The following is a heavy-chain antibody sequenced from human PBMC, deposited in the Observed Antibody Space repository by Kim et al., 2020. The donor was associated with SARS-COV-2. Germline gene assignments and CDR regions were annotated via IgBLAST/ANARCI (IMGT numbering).Heavy chain of an antibody. Sequence: GGSLRLSCAASGFTFSSYGMHWVRQAPGKGLEWVAVISYDGSNKYYADSVKGRFTISRDNSKNTLYLQMNSLRAEDTAVYYCAKMGWELRVVLYYFDYWGQRTLFTVSS. V-gene: IGHV3-30*18. D-gene: IGHD1-26*01. J-gene: IGHJ4*02. CDR1: GFTFSSYG. CDR3: AKMGWELRVVLYYFDY. CDR2: ISYDGSNK.